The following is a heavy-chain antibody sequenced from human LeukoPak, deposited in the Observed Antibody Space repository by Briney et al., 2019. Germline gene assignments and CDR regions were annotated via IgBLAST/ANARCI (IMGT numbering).Heavy chain of an antibody. J-gene: IGHJ4*02. CDR2: IIPILGIA. CDR1: GGTFSSYA. V-gene: IGHV1-69*04. CDR3: ARVSRRWSPIGSLDY. Sequence: PLASVKVSCKASGGTFSSYAISWVRQAPGQGLEWMGRIIPILGIANYARKFQGRVTITADKSTSTAYMELSSLRSEDTAVYYCARVSRRWSPIGSLDYWGQGTLVTVSS. D-gene: IGHD2-15*01.